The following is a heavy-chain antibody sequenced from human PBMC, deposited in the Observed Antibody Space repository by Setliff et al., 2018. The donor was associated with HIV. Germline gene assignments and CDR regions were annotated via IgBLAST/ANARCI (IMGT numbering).Heavy chain of an antibody. Sequence: PSETLSLTCTVSGGSISSHYWSWIRQPAGKGLEWIGRIYTSGNTNYNPSLKSRVTMSVDTSKNQFSLKLSSVTAADTAVYYCARDSELGLNYHYGMDVWCQGTTVTVSS. CDR2: IYTSGNT. CDR3: ARDSELGLNYHYGMDV. CDR1: GGSISSHY. D-gene: IGHD1-26*01. V-gene: IGHV4-4*07. J-gene: IGHJ6*02.